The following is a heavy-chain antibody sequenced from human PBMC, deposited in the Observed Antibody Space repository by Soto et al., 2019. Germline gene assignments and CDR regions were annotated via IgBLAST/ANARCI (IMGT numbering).Heavy chain of an antibody. CDR3: ARDFTNDILTGFDMYYFDY. CDR1: GFTFSSYS. Sequence: GGSLRLSCAASGFTFSSYSMNWVRQAPGKGLEWVSYISSSSSTIYYADSVKGRFTISRDNAKNSLYLQMNSLRDEDTAVYYCARDFTNDILTGFDMYYFDYWGQGTLVTVS. V-gene: IGHV3-48*02. CDR2: ISSSSSTI. J-gene: IGHJ4*02. D-gene: IGHD3-9*01.